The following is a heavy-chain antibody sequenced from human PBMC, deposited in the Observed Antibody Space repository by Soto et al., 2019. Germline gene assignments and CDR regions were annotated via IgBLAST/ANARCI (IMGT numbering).Heavy chain of an antibody. Sequence: QITLKESGPPLVKPTQTLTLTCTFSGFSLTTDDVGVGWIRQFPGKALDWLAVVYWDDDKRYSPSLKSRLTITKDTSKNQVFLIMSNMDPVDTATYYCAHTRYSISSFDYWGQGTLVTVSS. D-gene: IGHD6-6*01. CDR1: GFSLTTDDVG. CDR3: AHTRYSISSFDY. J-gene: IGHJ4*02. CDR2: VYWDDDK. V-gene: IGHV2-5*02.